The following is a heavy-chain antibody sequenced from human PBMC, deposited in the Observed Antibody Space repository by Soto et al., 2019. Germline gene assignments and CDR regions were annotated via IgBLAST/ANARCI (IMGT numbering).Heavy chain of an antibody. CDR3: ARGAENIYTTMTTVTPISL. V-gene: IGHV1-18*01. Sequence: ASVKVSCKASGYTFTSYGISWLRQAPGQGLEWMGWISAYNGNTNYAQKLQGRVTMTTDTSTSTAYMELRSLRSDDTAVYYCARGAENIYTTMTTVTPISLWGQGTLVTVSS. D-gene: IGHD4-4*01. J-gene: IGHJ4*02. CDR1: GYTFTSYG. CDR2: ISAYNGNT.